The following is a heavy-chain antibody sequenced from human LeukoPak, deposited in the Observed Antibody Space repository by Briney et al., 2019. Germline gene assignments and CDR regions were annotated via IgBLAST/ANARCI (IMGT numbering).Heavy chain of an antibody. V-gene: IGHV3-33*06. CDR2: IWYDGSNK. Sequence: QPGGSLRLSCAASGFTFSSYGMHWVRQASGEGLEWVAVIWYDGSNKYYADSVKGRFTISRDNSKNTLYLQMNSLRAEDTAVYYCAKDIYYDSSGYYNVWGQGTLVTVSS. CDR1: GFTFSSYG. D-gene: IGHD3-22*01. J-gene: IGHJ4*02. CDR3: AKDIYYDSSGYYNV.